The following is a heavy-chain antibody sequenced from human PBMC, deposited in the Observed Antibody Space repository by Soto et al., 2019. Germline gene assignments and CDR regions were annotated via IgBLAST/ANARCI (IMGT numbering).Heavy chain of an antibody. CDR3: ARGLSSGGSWQLGYYYGMDV. Sequence: GASVKVSCKASGGTFSSYAISGVRQAPGQGLEWMGGIIPIFGTANYAQKFQGRGTITADESTSTAYMELSSLRSEDTAVYYCARGLSSGGSWQLGYYYGMDVWGQGTTVTVSS. CDR1: GGTFSSYA. CDR2: IIPIFGTA. V-gene: IGHV1-69*13. D-gene: IGHD2-15*01. J-gene: IGHJ6*02.